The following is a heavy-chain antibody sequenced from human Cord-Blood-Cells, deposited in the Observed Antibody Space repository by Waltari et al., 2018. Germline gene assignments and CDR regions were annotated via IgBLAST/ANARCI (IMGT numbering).Heavy chain of an antibody. CDR2: IIPIFGTA. V-gene: IGHV1-69*01. D-gene: IGHD6-6*01. CDR3: ASSSPYSSSSMGYFDY. J-gene: IGHJ4*02. CDR1: GGPFSSYA. Sequence: QVQLVQSGAEVKKPGSSVKVSCKASGGPFSSYAISWVRPAPGQGLEWMGGIIPIFGTANYAQKFQGRVTITADESTSTAYMELSSLRSEDTAVYYCASSSPYSSSSMGYFDYWGQGTLVTVSS.